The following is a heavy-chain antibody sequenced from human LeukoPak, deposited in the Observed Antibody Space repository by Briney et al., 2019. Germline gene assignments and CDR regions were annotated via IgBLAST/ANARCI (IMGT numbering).Heavy chain of an antibody. D-gene: IGHD3-9*01. CDR1: GGSISSYY. Sequence: SETLSLTCTVSGGSISSYYWSWIRQPPGKGLEWIGSIHYSGSTNYNPSLKSRVTISVDTSKTQISLKLSSVTAADTAVYYCSRTWDYDILAGPLYYYLDVWGKGTTVTVAS. CDR2: IHYSGST. CDR3: SRTWDYDILAGPLYYYLDV. J-gene: IGHJ6*03. V-gene: IGHV4-59*01.